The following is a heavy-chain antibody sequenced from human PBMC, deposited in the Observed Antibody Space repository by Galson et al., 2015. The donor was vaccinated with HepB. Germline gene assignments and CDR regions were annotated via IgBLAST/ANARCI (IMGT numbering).Heavy chain of an antibody. CDR1: GYRFSSFW. Sequence: QSGAEVKKPGESLRISCKGSGYRFSSFWISWVRQMPGKGLERMGRIDPSDSYTNYSPSLQGHVTISGDKSISTVYLQWSSLKASDTAMYYCARHDGRFGELRYEHWGQGTLVTVSS. CDR2: IDPSDSYT. D-gene: IGHD3-10*01. V-gene: IGHV5-10-1*01. J-gene: IGHJ4*02. CDR3: ARHDGRFGELRYEH.